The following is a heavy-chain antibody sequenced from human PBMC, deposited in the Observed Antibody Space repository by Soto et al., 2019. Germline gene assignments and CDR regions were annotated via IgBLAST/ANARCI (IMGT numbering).Heavy chain of an antibody. CDR3: ARVAVARKVNWLDP. CDR2: ISGTGTTV. V-gene: IGHV3-48*03. CDR1: GFFFSSYE. J-gene: IGHJ5*02. D-gene: IGHD6-19*01. Sequence: EEQLVESGGGLVQPGGSLRLSCAASGFFFSSYEFNWVRQAPGKGLEWVAYISGTGTTVEYADSVRGRFTVSRDNAKNSLFLQMNTLRGEDTAVYYCARVAVARKVNWLDPWGQGTLVTVSS.